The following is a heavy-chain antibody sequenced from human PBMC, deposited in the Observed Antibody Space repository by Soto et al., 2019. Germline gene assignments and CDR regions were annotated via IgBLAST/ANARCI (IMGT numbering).Heavy chain of an antibody. J-gene: IGHJ6*02. CDR3: ARVGIRLIPADLGGGYHFQGLDV. V-gene: IGHV1-69*01. D-gene: IGHD2-8*01. CDR1: GGAFSNYA. CDR2: IIPIFGTA. Sequence: QVQLVQSGAEVRKPGSSVKVSCKASGGAFSNYAISWVRQAPGQGLEWMGGIIPIFGTANYAQKLQGRVTITADESTTTAYMELSSLRSEDTAVYYCARVGIRLIPADLGGGYHFQGLDVWGQGTKVTVS.